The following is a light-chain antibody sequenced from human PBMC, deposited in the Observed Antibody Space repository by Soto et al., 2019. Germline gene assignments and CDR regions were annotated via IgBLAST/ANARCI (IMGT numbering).Light chain of an antibody. V-gene: IGKV3-20*01. Sequence: EIVLTQSPGTLSLSPGERATLSCRTSESVRSTYLAWYQQKPGQPPRLLIYGASSRATGIPDRFTGSGSGTDFTLTISRLEPGDFAMYYCQVFGSSPRYTFGQGTRLEIK. CDR3: QVFGSSPRYT. CDR2: GAS. CDR1: ESVRSTY. J-gene: IGKJ2*01.